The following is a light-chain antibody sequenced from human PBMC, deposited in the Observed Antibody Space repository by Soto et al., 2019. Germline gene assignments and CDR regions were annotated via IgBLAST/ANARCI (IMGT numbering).Light chain of an antibody. CDR2: EIS. V-gene: IGLV2-14*01. J-gene: IGLJ1*01. Sequence: QSALTQPASVSGSPGQSITISCTGTISDVGGYNYVSWYQHHPGKAPKLMIYEISNRPSGVSNRFSGSKSGNTASLTISGLQAEDEAHYYCSSYTSSSNPVFGNGTKVTV. CDR3: SSYTSSSNPV. CDR1: ISDVGGYNY.